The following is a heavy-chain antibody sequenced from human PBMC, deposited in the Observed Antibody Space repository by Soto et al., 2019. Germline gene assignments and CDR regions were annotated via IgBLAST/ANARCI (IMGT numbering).Heavy chain of an antibody. J-gene: IGHJ6*03. Sequence: QVQLQESGPGLVKPSETLSLTCTVSGGSISSYYWSWIRQPPGKGLEWIGYIYYSGSTNYNPSLKSRVTISVDTSKNQFSLKLSSVTAADTAVYYCARGDYYGSGSYYLGSYYYYYMDVWGKGTTVTVSS. V-gene: IGHV4-59*01. CDR1: GGSISSYY. CDR3: ARGDYYGSGSYYLGSYYYYYMDV. CDR2: IYYSGST. D-gene: IGHD3-10*01.